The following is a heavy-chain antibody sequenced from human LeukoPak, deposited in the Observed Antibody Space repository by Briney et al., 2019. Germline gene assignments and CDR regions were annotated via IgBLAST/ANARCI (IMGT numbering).Heavy chain of an antibody. J-gene: IGHJ6*02. CDR3: ARDNSSGSYYSYYYYGIDV. CDR1: GGTFSSYA. V-gene: IGHV1-69*05. D-gene: IGHD1-26*01. CDR2: IIPIFGTA. Sequence: SVKVSCKASGGTFSSYAISWVRQAPGQGLEWMGGIIPIFGTANYAQKVQGRVTMTTDTSTSTAYMELRSLRSDDTAVYYCARDNSSGSYYSYYYYGIDVWGQGTTVTVSS.